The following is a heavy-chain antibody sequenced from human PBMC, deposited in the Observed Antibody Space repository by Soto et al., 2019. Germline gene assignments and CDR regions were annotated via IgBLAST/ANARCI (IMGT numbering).Heavy chain of an antibody. CDR1: RSTFTNFY. CDR3: ATSGDWSPLLDY. V-gene: IGHV1-2*02. D-gene: IGHD2-21*02. J-gene: IGHJ4*02. Sequence: ASVKVSCKASRSTFTNFYLHWVRQAPGQRPEWMGWINNGGGTIYAQKFQGRLTMTRDTSITTAYMELSRLSSDDTAFYYCATSGDWSPLLDYWGQGTLVTVSS. CDR2: INNGGGT.